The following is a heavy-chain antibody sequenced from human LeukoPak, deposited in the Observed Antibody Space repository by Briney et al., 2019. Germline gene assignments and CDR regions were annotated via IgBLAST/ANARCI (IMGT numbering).Heavy chain of an antibody. CDR1: GFTFSSYS. D-gene: IGHD6-19*01. CDR3: ARVVAVADKNY. J-gene: IGHJ4*02. V-gene: IGHV3-21*01. Sequence: GGSLRLSCAASGFTFSSYSMNWVCQAPGKGLEWVSSISSSSSYIYYADSVKGRFTISRDNAKNSLYLQMNSLRAEDTAVYYCARVVAVADKNYWGQGTLVTVSS. CDR2: ISSSSSYI.